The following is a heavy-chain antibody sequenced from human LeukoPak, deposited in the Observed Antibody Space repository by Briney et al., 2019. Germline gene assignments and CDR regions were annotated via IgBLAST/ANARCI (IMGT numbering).Heavy chain of an antibody. CDR2: IYYSGST. CDR3: ARILVGATGTGPFDY. J-gene: IGHJ4*02. V-gene: IGHV4-59*08. D-gene: IGHD1-26*01. Sequence: PSETLSLTCTVSGGSISGYYWSWIRQPPGKGLEWIGYIYYSGSTNYNPSLKSRVTMSVDTSKDQFSLKLSSVTAADTAVYYCARILVGATGTGPFDYWGQGTLVTVSS. CDR1: GGSISGYY.